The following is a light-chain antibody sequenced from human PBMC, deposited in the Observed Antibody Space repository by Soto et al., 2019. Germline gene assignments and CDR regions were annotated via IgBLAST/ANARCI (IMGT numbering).Light chain of an antibody. Sequence: DIQMTQSPSTLSASVGDRVTITCRARQSISSWLAWYQQKPGKAPKLLIYKASSLESGVPSRFSGSGSGTEFTLTISSLQPDDFATYYFQQYNSYSRTFGPGTQVEIK. CDR3: QQYNSYSRT. V-gene: IGKV1-5*03. CDR2: KAS. CDR1: QSISSW. J-gene: IGKJ1*01.